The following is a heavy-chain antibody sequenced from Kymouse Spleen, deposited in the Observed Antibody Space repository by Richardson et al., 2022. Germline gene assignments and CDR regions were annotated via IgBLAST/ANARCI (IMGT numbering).Heavy chain of an antibody. CDR3: ARSSSWSSFDY. D-gene: IGHD6-13*01. CDR2: INHSGST. CDR1: GGSFSGYY. V-gene: IGHV4-34*01. Sequence: QVQLQQWGAGLLKPSETLSLTCAVYGGSFSGYYWSWIRQPPGKGLEWIGEINHSGSTNYNPSLKSRVTISVDTSKNQFSLKLSSVTAADTAVYYCARSSSWSSFDYWGQGTLVTVSS. J-gene: IGHJ4*02.